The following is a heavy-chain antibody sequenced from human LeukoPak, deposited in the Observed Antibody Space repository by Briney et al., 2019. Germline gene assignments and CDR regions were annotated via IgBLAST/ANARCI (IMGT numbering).Heavy chain of an antibody. J-gene: IGHJ4*02. D-gene: IGHD2-2*01. CDR3: AKAGCTSTSCYVNC. Sequence: GGSLRLSCAASGFTFSSYAMSWVRQAPGKGLEWVSVIGGSGGSTYYAGSVKGRFTISRDDSKNTLYLQMNSLRAEDTAVYYCAKAGCTSTSCYVNCWGQGTLVTVSS. CDR1: GFTFSSYA. V-gene: IGHV3-23*01. CDR2: IGGSGGST.